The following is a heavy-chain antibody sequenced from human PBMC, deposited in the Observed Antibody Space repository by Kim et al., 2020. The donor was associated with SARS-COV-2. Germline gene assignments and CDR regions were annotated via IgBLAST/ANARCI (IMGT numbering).Heavy chain of an antibody. Sequence: GESLKISCKGSGYSFTSYWIGWVRQMPGKGLEWMGIIYPGDSDTRYSPSFQGQVTISADKSISTAYLQWSSLKASDTAMYYCARQSDYVGYCSSTSCYTDYWGQGTLVTVSS. D-gene: IGHD2-2*02. J-gene: IGHJ4*02. CDR1: GYSFTSYW. CDR3: ARQSDYVGYCSSTSCYTDY. CDR2: IYPGDSDT. V-gene: IGHV5-51*01.